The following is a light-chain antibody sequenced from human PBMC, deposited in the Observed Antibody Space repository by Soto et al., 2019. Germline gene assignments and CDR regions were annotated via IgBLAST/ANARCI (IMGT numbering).Light chain of an antibody. Sequence: SYELTQPPSVSVAPGQTARITCDGNNIGSYSVHWYQQEPGQAPVLVVYDDRDRPSGIPERFSGSNSGNTATLTINRVEAGDEAAYYCQVWDSSSDSVVFGGGTQLTVL. CDR2: DDR. V-gene: IGLV3-21*02. J-gene: IGLJ3*02. CDR1: NIGSYS. CDR3: QVWDSSSDSVV.